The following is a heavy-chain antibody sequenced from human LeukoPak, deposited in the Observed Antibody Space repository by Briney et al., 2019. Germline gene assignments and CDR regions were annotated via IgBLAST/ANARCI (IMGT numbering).Heavy chain of an antibody. CDR2: ISSSSSTI. Sequence: PGGSLRLSCAASGFTFSSYSMNWVRQAPGKGLEWVSYISSSSSTIYYADSVKGRFTISRDNAKNSLYLQMNSLRAEETAVYYCARVGQGDSSGLFDYWGQGTLVTVSS. V-gene: IGHV3-48*04. J-gene: IGHJ4*02. D-gene: IGHD3-22*01. CDR1: GFTFSSYS. CDR3: ARVGQGDSSGLFDY.